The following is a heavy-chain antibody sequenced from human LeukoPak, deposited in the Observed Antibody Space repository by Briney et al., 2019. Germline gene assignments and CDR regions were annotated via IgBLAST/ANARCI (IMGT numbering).Heavy chain of an antibody. CDR3: ARAPAASFDY. CDR1: GFNLSTYN. V-gene: IGHV3-48*04. Sequence: NPGGSLRLSCAASGFNLSTYNMNWVRQAPGKGLEWVSFISSTSSTIYYADSVKGRFTISRDNAENSLYLHLDSLRAEDTAVYFCARAPAASFDYWGQGLLVTVSP. D-gene: IGHD2-2*01. CDR2: ISSTSSTI. J-gene: IGHJ4*02.